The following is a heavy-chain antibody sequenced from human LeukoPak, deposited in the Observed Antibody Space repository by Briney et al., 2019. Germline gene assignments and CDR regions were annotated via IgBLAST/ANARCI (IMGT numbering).Heavy chain of an antibody. J-gene: IGHJ6*03. CDR3: SGSWYGYYYYMDV. V-gene: IGHV4-39*01. CDR2: IYYSGST. Sequence: PSETLSLTCTVSGYSISSSSYYWGWIRQPPGKGLEWIGSIYYSGSTYYNPSLKSRVTISVDTSKNQFSLKLSSVTAADTAVYYCSGSWYGYYYYMDVWGKGTTVTISS. D-gene: IGHD6-13*01. CDR1: GYSISSSSYY.